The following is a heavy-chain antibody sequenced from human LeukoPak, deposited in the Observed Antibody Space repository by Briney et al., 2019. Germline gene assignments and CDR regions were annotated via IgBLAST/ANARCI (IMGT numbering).Heavy chain of an antibody. CDR3: AGSLYYYYMDV. Sequence: NPSETPSLTCAVSGYSISSGYYWGWIRQPPGKGLEWIGSIYHSGSTYYNPSLKSRVTISVDTSKNQFSLKLSSVTAADTAVYYCAGSLYYYYMDVWGKGTTVTVSS. D-gene: IGHD1-26*01. CDR1: GYSISSGYY. V-gene: IGHV4-38-2*01. CDR2: IYHSGST. J-gene: IGHJ6*03.